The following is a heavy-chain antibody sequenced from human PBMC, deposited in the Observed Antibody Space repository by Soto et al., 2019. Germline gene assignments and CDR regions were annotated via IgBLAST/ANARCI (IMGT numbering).Heavy chain of an antibody. Sequence: QVQHVQSGAEVKKPGASVKVSCKAPGYTFTSYAMHWVRQAPGQRLEWMGWINAGNGNTKYSQKFQGRVTITRDTSASTAYMELSSLRSEDTAVYYCARVPGYSIGDLWGRGTLVTVSS. J-gene: IGHJ2*01. V-gene: IGHV1-3*01. CDR2: INAGNGNT. CDR3: ARVPGYSIGDL. CDR1: GYTFTSYA. D-gene: IGHD2-21*01.